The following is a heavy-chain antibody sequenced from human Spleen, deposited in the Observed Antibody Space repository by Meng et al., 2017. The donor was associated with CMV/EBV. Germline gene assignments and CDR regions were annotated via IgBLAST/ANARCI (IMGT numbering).Heavy chain of an antibody. CDR3: AKLPAANAY. CDR2: ISGSGGST. J-gene: IGHJ4*02. Sequence: GESLKISCAASGFTFSSYSMSWVRQAPGKGLEWVSAISGSGGSTYYADSVKGRFTISRDNSKNTLYLQMNSLRAEDTAVYYCAKLPAANAYWGQGTLVTVSS. V-gene: IGHV3-23*01. D-gene: IGHD2-2*01. CDR1: GFTFSSYS.